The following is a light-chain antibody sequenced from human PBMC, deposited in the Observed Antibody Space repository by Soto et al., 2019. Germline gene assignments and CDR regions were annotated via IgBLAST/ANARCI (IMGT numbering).Light chain of an antibody. Sequence: QSALTQPASVSGSPGQSITISCTGTSSDVGGYNYVSWYQQLPGKAPELMIYEVTNRPSGVSNRFSGSKSGNTASLTISGLQAEDEADYYCSSYRRSSTLVFGGGTKLTVL. CDR1: SSDVGGYNY. CDR2: EVT. J-gene: IGLJ2*01. V-gene: IGLV2-14*01. CDR3: SSYRRSSTLV.